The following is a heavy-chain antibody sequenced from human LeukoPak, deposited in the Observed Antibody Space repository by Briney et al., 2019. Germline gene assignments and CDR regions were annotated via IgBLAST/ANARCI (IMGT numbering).Heavy chain of an antibody. CDR1: GFSLSTSGVG. J-gene: IGHJ5*02. CDR3: AHRNYDILTGYSPWFDP. CDR2: IYWNDDK. V-gene: IGHV2-5*01. D-gene: IGHD3-9*01. Sequence: SGPTLVKPTQTLTLTCTFSGFSLSTSGVGVGWIRQPPGKALEWLALIYWNDDKRYSPSLKSRLTITKDTSKNQVVLTMTNMDPVDTATYYCAHRNYDILTGYSPWFDPWGQGTLVTVSS.